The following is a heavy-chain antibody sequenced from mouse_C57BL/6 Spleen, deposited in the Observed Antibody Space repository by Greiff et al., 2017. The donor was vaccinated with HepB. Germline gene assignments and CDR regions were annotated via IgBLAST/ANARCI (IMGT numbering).Heavy chain of an antibody. D-gene: IGHD2-5*01. V-gene: IGHV1-76*01. J-gene: IGHJ1*03. CDR3: ASYINYDWYFDV. CDR1: GYTFTDYY. CDR2: IYPGSGNT. Sequence: QVQLQQSGAELVRPGASVKLSCKASGYTFTDYYINWVKQRPGQGLEWIARIYPGSGNTYYNEKFKGKATLTAEKSSSTAYMQLSSLTSEDSAVYFCASYINYDWYFDVWGTGTTVTVSS.